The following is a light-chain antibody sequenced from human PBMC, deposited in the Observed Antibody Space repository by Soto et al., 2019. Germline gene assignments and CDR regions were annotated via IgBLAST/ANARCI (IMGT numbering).Light chain of an antibody. CDR1: QNIRSR. CDR2: DAS. Sequence: DFQMTQSPSTLSASVGDRVTITCRASQNIRSRLAWFQQKPGKAPKLLVYDASTLQSGVATRFSGSGSGTEFTLIISGLQPEDSATYYCQQYTNTNNPWMFGQGTRWIS. CDR3: QQYTNTNNPWM. J-gene: IGKJ1*01. V-gene: IGKV1-5*01.